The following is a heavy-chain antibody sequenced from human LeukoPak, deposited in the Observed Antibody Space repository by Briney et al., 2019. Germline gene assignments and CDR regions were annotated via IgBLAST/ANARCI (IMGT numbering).Heavy chain of an antibody. CDR2: INSDGSST. V-gene: IGHV3-74*01. CDR1: GFTFSSYW. J-gene: IGHJ4*02. Sequence: PGGSLRLSCAASGFTFSSYWMHWVRQAPGKGLVWVSRINSDGSSTNYADSVKGRFTISRVNAKNTLYLQMNSLRAEDTAMYYCARPGELFNYWGQGTLVTVSS. D-gene: IGHD3-10*01. CDR3: ARPGELFNY.